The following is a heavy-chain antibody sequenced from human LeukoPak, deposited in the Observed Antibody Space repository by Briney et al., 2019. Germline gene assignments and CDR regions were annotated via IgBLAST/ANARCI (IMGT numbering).Heavy chain of an antibody. J-gene: IGHJ6*03. V-gene: IGHV3-49*04. CDR2: TRSKAYGGTT. D-gene: IGHD2-2*01. Sequence: GGSLRLSCTASGFTFGDYAMSWVRQAPGKGLEWVGFTRSKAYGGTTEYAASVKGRFTISRDDSKSIAYLQMNSLKTEDTAVYYCTREVYIVVVPAAPRGVYYYYYMDVWGKGTTVTVSS. CDR3: TREVYIVVVPAAPRGVYYYYYMDV. CDR1: GFTFGDYA.